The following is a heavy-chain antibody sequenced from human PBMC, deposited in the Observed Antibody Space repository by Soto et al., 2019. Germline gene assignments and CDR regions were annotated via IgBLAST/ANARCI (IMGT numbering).Heavy chain of an antibody. CDR2: ITSSSSYI. V-gene: IGHV3-21*01. CDR1: GFTFGNYS. D-gene: IGHD6-13*01. J-gene: IGHJ4*02. Sequence: GGSLRLSCAGSGFTFGNYSMNWVRQAPGKGLEWVSSITSSSSYIYYADSLKGRFTISRDNAKNSLYLQMNSLRAKDTAVYYCARVWYSSSWPRFDYWGQGTLVTVSS. CDR3: ARVWYSSSWPRFDY.